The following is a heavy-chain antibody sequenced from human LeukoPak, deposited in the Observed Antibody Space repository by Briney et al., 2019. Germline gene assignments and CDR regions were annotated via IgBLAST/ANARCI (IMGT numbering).Heavy chain of an antibody. CDR1: GFTFGSYG. J-gene: IGHJ4*02. CDR2: ISYDGSNK. Sequence: GGSLRLSCAASGFTFGSYGMHWVRQAPGKGLEWVAVISYDGSNKYYADSVKGRFTISRDNSKNTLYLQMNSLRAEDTAVYYRGRASSSWSNYFDYWGQGTLVTVSS. CDR3: GRASSSWSNYFDY. D-gene: IGHD6-13*01. V-gene: IGHV3-30*03.